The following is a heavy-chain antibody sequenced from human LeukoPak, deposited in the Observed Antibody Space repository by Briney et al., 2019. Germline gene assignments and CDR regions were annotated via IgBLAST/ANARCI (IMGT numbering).Heavy chain of an antibody. Sequence: PGGSLRLSCAASGFTFSSYSMNWVRQAPGKGLEWVSAISGSGGSTYYADSVKGRFTISRDNSKNTLYLQMNSLRAEDTAVYYCAKDRRTYYYDSSGYHHWGQGTLVTVSS. CDR3: AKDRRTYYYDSSGYHH. D-gene: IGHD3-22*01. CDR2: ISGSGGST. V-gene: IGHV3-23*01. CDR1: GFTFSSYS. J-gene: IGHJ4*02.